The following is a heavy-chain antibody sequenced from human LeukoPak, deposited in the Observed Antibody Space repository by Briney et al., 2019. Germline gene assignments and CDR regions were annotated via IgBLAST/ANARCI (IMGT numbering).Heavy chain of an antibody. V-gene: IGHV3-30-3*01. CDR3: ATGSDFYYAS. CDR1: GFTFTRNC. D-gene: IGHD3-3*01. Sequence: GGSLRLSCVASGFTFTRNCMHWVRQAPGKGLEWVAAIPHDGSNAYYADSVKGRFPISRDDSKNTQYLQMNSLRIEASAVYYCATGSDFYYASWGQGTLVTVSS. CDR2: IPHDGSNA. J-gene: IGHJ5*02.